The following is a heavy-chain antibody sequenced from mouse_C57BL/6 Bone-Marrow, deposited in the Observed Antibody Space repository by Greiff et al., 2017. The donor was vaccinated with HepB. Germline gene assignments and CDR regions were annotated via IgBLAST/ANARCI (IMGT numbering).Heavy chain of an antibody. CDR3: ATYYYGSSPYYFDD. CDR2: IDPANGNT. CDR1: GFNIKNTY. J-gene: IGHJ2*01. V-gene: IGHV14-3*01. D-gene: IGHD1-1*01. Sequence: EVKLQQSVAELVRPGASVKLSCTASGFNIKNTYMHWVKQRPEQGLEWIGRIDPANGNTKYAPKFQGKATITADTSSNTAYLQLSSLTSEDAAIYYCATYYYGSSPYYFDDWGQGTTLTVSS.